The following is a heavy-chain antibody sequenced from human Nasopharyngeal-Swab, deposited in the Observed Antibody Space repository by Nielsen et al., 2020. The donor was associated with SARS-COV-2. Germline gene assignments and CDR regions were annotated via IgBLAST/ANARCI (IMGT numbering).Heavy chain of an antibody. CDR3: AKEEAKYGSGWQAFDS. V-gene: IGHV3-9*01. CDR1: GFTLGDHD. J-gene: IGHJ4*02. D-gene: IGHD6-19*01. CDR2: ISWNSGSV. Sequence: GGSLRLSWAASGFTLGDHDMNWVREAPGKGLDGVARISWNSGSVAYADSVKGRFTISRDNAKNSLYLQMNSLRPEDTAFYYCAKEEAKYGSGWQAFDSWGQGTLVTVSS.